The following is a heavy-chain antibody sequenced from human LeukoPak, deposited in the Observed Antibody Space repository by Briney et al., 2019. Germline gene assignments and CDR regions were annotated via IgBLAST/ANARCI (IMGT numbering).Heavy chain of an antibody. Sequence: PGGSLRLTCAASGFVFKESTMHWVRQAPGKGLEWVSLINWDGGTTHYAGSVKGRFTISRDNSKNSLYLQLNSLTSDDTALYYCTTGDEDSPMSFSYWGQGTLVTFSS. CDR1: GFVFKEST. V-gene: IGHV3-43*01. CDR2: INWDGGTT. J-gene: IGHJ4*02. D-gene: IGHD5-18*01. CDR3: TTGDEDSPMSFSY.